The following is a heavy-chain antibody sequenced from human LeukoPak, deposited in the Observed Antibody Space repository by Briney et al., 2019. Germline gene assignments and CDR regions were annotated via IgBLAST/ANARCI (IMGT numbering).Heavy chain of an antibody. Sequence: SQTLSLTCSVSGGSVDSASYSWTWIPQPAGQGLEWIGRIYSSGRTNYNPSLQSRVTISIDTSKNHFSLELRSVTAADTAVYYCTRGWSAGGAFDIWGQGTLVTVSS. CDR3: TRGWSAGGAFDI. CDR1: GGSVDSASYS. J-gene: IGHJ3*02. D-gene: IGHD6-19*01. V-gene: IGHV4-61*02. CDR2: IYSSGRT.